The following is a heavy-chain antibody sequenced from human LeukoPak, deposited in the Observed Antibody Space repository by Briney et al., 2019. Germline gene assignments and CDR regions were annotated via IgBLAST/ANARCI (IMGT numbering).Heavy chain of an antibody. D-gene: IGHD6-13*01. CDR3: ARLAAAGTPFDY. CDR2: IYYSGST. Sequence: PSETLSLTCTVSGGSISSSSYYWGWIRQPPGKGLEWIGSIYYSGSTYYNPSLKSRVTISVDTSKNQFSLKLSSVTAADTAVYYCARLAAAGTPFDYWGQGTLVTVSS. J-gene: IGHJ4*02. CDR1: GGSISSSSYY. V-gene: IGHV4-39*07.